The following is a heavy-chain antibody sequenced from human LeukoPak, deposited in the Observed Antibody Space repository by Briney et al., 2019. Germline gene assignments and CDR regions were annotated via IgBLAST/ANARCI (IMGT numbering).Heavy chain of an antibody. CDR1: GFTFSSYS. CDR3: ARDAGAARPGYYYYYYMDV. CDR2: ISSSSSYI. J-gene: IGHJ6*03. V-gene: IGHV3-21*01. D-gene: IGHD6-6*01. Sequence: PGGSLRLSCEGSGFTFSSYSMNWVRQAPGKGLEWVSSISSSSSYIYYADSVKGRFTISRDNAKNSLYLQMNSLRAEDTAVYYCARDAGAARPGYYYYYYMDVWGKGTTVTVSS.